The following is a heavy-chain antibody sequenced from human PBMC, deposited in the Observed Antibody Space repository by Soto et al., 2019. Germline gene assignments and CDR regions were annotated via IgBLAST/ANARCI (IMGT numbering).Heavy chain of an antibody. CDR3: AAAGTGTYYYYGMDV. D-gene: IGHD6-13*01. Sequence: GECLKSYCKSSGYSFTRYWISWVRQMPGKGLEWMGRIDPSDSYTNYSPSFQGDVTISADKSISTAYLQWSSLKASDTAMYYCAAAGTGTYYYYGMDVWGQGTTVTVSS. CDR1: GYSFTRYW. J-gene: IGHJ6*02. V-gene: IGHV5-10-1*01. CDR2: IDPSDSYT.